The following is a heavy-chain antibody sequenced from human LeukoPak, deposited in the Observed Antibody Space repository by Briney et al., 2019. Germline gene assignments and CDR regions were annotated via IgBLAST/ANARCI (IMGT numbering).Heavy chain of an antibody. CDR2: NYNRGSP. D-gene: IGHD2-21*01. Sequence: SETLSLTCSVSGDSISRHYWSWIRQPPGKGLEWIGYNYNRGSPNYNPSLESRVTISLDTSKNQFSLKLTSVTAADTAVYYCARQLGPIYYYAMNVWGQGTTVTVSS. CDR1: GDSISRHY. V-gene: IGHV4-59*08. CDR3: ARQLGPIYYYAMNV. J-gene: IGHJ6*02.